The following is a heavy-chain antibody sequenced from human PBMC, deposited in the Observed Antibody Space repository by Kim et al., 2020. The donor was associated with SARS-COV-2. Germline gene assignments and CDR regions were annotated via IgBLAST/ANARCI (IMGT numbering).Heavy chain of an antibody. CDR2: IYYSGST. J-gene: IGHJ6*02. Sequence: SETLSLTCTVSGGSISSSSYYWGWIRQPPGKGLEWIGRIYYSGSTYYNPSLKSRVTISVDTSKNQFSLKLSSVTAADTAVYYCARLPVRLGELSLFGYYYYYNMDVWGQGTTVTVSS. V-gene: IGHV4-39*01. CDR3: ARLPVRLGELSLFGYYYYYNMDV. D-gene: IGHD3-16*02. CDR1: GGSISSSSYY.